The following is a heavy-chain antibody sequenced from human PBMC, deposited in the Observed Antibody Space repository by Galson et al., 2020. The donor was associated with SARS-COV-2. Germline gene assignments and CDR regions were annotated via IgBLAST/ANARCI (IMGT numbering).Heavy chain of an antibody. D-gene: IGHD1-26*01. Sequence: GGSLRLSCGVSGFTFDIYSMNWVRQAPGKGLEWVSAISSSSDYIYYADSVKGRFTISRDNAKNLLYLQLNNLRAEDTAVYYCARDASWAMFGLDVWGQGTTVTVSS. CDR3: ARDASWAMFGLDV. J-gene: IGHJ6*02. CDR1: GFTFDIYS. V-gene: IGHV3-21*01. CDR2: ISSSSDYI.